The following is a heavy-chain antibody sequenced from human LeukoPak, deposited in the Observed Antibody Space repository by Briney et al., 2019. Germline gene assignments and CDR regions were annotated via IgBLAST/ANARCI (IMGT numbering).Heavy chain of an antibody. CDR3: ARGSSGSPLAFDY. CDR1: GFTSSSYA. D-gene: IGHD1-26*01. V-gene: IGHV3-30-3*01. J-gene: IGHJ4*02. Sequence: GRSLRLSCAASGFTSSSYAMHWVRQAPGKGLEWVAVISYDGSNKYYADSVKGRFTISRDNSKNTLYLQMNSLRAEDTAVYYCARGSSGSPLAFDYWGQGTLVTVSS. CDR2: ISYDGSNK.